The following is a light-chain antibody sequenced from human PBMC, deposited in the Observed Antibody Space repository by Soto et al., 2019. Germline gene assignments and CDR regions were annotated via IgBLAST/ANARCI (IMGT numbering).Light chain of an antibody. CDR3: QQYGTSPVT. CDR1: QSISSSN. V-gene: IGKV3-20*01. Sequence: EIVLTQSPGTLSLSPGERATLSCRASQSISSSNLAWYQQKPGQAPRLLIYGSSSRATCIPDTFSGSGSGTDFTLTISRREPEDVAVYYCQQYGTSPVTFGGGTKVEIK. CDR2: GSS. J-gene: IGKJ4*01.